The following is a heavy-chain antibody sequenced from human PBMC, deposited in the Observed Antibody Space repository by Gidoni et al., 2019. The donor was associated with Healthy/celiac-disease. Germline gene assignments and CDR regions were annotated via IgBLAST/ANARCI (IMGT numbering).Heavy chain of an antibody. Sequence: QGQLQETGPGLGKPSQTLSLTCIVSGGTISRGGYYWCWIRQHPGKGLEWIGYIDYSGSTYYNPSLKGRVTISVDTSKNQFSLMLSSVTAAATAVYYCASQRSEYYFDYWGQGTLVTVSS. V-gene: IGHV4-31*03. J-gene: IGHJ4*02. CDR3: ASQRSEYYFDY. CDR1: GGTISRGGYY. CDR2: IDYSGST.